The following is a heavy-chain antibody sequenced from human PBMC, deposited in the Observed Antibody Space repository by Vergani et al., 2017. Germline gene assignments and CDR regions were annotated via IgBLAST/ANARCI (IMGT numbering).Heavy chain of an antibody. D-gene: IGHD6-13*01. CDR3: ARDGYSSSWYLYYYYGMDV. CDR2: ISWNSGSI. J-gene: IGHJ6*02. Sequence: EVQLVESGGGLVQPGRSLRLSCAASGFTFDDYAMHWVRQAPGKGLEWVSGISWNSGSIGYADSVKGRFTISRDNAKNSLYLQMNSLRAEDTALYYCARDGYSSSWYLYYYYGMDVWGQGTTVTVSS. V-gene: IGHV3-9*01. CDR1: GFTFDDYA.